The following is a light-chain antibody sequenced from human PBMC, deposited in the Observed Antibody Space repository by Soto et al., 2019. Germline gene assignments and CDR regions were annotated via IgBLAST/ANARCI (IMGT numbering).Light chain of an antibody. Sequence: DIQMTQSPSSLSASVGDRVTITCRASQDIRIDLGWFQQKPGKAPKRLIYAASSLQSGVPSRFSGSGSGTEFTRTISSLRPEDFATYYCLQHNNYPPTFGQGTKVEI. CDR3: LQHNNYPPT. V-gene: IGKV1-17*01. J-gene: IGKJ1*01. CDR2: AAS. CDR1: QDIRID.